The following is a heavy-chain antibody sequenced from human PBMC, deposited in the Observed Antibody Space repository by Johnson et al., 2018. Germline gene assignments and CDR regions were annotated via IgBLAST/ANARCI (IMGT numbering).Heavy chain of an antibody. Sequence: VQLVESGPGLVKPSQTLSLTCAISGDSLSSNSAAWNWTRQSPSRGLQRLGWTYYRSKLYIEYAVSVKSRISIKQETSKNHFSLQLNSVTPEDMAVCYCVRDGADGFQHWGKGTLVTVSS. J-gene: IGHJ1*01. V-gene: IGHV6-1*01. CDR2: TYYRSKLYI. CDR3: VRDGADGFQH. CDR1: GDSLSSNSAA. D-gene: IGHD1-26*01.